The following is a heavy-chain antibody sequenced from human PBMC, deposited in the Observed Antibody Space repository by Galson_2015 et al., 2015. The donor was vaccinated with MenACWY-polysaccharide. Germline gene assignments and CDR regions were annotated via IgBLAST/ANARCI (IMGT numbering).Heavy chain of an antibody. V-gene: IGHV3-21*01. Sequence: SLRLSCAASGFTFDTYSLIWVRQAPGQGLQWVSATSGNSAYIYYADSVKGRFTISRDNAKNSLYLQMNSLRAEDTAIYYCASRTRFRTGSGPEDYWGQGTLVTVSS. D-gene: IGHD1/OR15-1a*01. CDR3: ASRTRFRTGSGPEDY. CDR2: TSGNSAYI. CDR1: GFTFDTYS. J-gene: IGHJ4*02.